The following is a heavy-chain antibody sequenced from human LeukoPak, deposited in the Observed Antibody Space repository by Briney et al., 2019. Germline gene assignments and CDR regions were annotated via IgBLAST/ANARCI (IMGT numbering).Heavy chain of an antibody. Sequence: SETLSLTCTVSGGSISSYYWSWIRQPPGKGLEWIGYIYYSGSTNYNPSLKSRVTISVDTSKNQFSLKLSSVTAADTAVYYCASLGDILTSENWFDPWGQGTLVTASS. CDR3: ASLGDILTSENWFDP. CDR2: IYYSGST. V-gene: IGHV4-59*01. CDR1: GGSISSYY. D-gene: IGHD3-9*01. J-gene: IGHJ5*02.